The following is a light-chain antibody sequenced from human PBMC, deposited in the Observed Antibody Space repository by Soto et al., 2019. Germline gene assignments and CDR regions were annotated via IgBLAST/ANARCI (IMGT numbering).Light chain of an antibody. CDR3: QQRITWPST. CDR1: QSVSSS. CDR2: DAS. Sequence: EIVLTQSPATLSLSPGKSATLSCRASQSVSSSLAWYQQKAGQAPRLLIYDASNRATGIPARFSGSGSGTDFTLTISSLEPEDFAIYYCQQRITWPSTFGQGTKLEIK. J-gene: IGKJ2*01. V-gene: IGKV3-11*01.